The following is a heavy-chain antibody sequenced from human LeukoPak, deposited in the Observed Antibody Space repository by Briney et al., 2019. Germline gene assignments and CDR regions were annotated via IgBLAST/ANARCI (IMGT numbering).Heavy chain of an antibody. CDR3: ARVKKKIDDAFDI. J-gene: IGHJ3*02. D-gene: IGHD3-22*01. CDR1: GGSISSYY. CDR2: IYYTGST. V-gene: IGHV4-59*01. Sequence: SETLSLTCTVSGGSISSYYWSWIRQPPGKGLEWIGYIYYTGSTNYSPSLKSRVTISLDTSEKQFSLKLRSVTAADTAVYYCARVKKKIDDAFDIWGQGTMVTVSS.